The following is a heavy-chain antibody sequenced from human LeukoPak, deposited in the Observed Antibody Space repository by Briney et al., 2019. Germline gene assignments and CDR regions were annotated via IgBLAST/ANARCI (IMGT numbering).Heavy chain of an antibody. CDR1: GFTSSDYV. D-gene: IGHD3-10*01. V-gene: IGHV3-23*01. CDR2: ISGSGATT. CDR3: AKGGRSYWFDP. Sequence: GGSLRLSCAASGFTSSDYVMSWVRQAPGKGLEWVSVISGSGATTSYADSVKGRFTIPRDNSKNTLYLQMNSLRAEDTAVYYCAKGGRSYWFDPWGQGTLVTVSS. J-gene: IGHJ5*02.